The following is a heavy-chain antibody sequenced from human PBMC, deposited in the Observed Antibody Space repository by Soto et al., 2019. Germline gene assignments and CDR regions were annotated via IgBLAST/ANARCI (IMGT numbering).Heavy chain of an antibody. V-gene: IGHV1-2*04. CDR1: GYTFTGYY. D-gene: IGHD2-21*02. Sequence: QVQLVQSGTEVKKPGASVKVSCKASGYTFTGYYMHWVRQAPGQGLEWMGWINPNSGGTNYAQKLLGWVTMTRDTSISTAYMEVSRLRYDDTAVYYCAGESLVVTPYYYYYGMDVWGQGTTVTL. J-gene: IGHJ6*02. CDR2: INPNSGGT. CDR3: AGESLVVTPYYYYYGMDV.